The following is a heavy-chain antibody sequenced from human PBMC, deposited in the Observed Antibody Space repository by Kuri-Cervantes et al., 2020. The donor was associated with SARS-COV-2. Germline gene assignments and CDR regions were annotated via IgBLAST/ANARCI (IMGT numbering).Heavy chain of an antibody. J-gene: IGHJ3*02. CDR3: AREDIVVVPAYYDDAFDI. V-gene: IGHV3-64*02. CDR2: ISSNGDST. CDR1: GFTFSSYA. D-gene: IGHD2-2*01. Sequence: GGSLRLSCAASGFTFSSYAMYWVRQAPGKGLEYVSAISSNGDSTYYADSVKGRFTMSRDNSKNTLYLQMGSLRAEDMAVYYCAREDIVVVPAYYDDAFDIWGQGTMVTVSS.